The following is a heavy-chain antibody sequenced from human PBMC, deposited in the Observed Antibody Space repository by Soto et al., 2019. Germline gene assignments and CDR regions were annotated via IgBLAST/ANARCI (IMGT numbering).Heavy chain of an antibody. Sequence: EVQLLESGGGLVQPGGSLRLSCAASGFTFSSYAMSWVRQAPGKGLECVSAISGSGGSTYYADSVKGRFTISRDNSKNTLYLQMNSLRAEDTAVYYCAKVTTVVNFFDYWGQGTLVTVSS. J-gene: IGHJ4*02. CDR3: AKVTTVVNFFDY. D-gene: IGHD4-17*01. CDR2: ISGSGGST. V-gene: IGHV3-23*01. CDR1: GFTFSSYA.